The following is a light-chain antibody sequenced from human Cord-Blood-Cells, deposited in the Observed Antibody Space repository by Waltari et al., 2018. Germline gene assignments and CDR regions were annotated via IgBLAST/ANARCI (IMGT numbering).Light chain of an antibody. Sequence: EILMTQSPATLSVSPGERATLSCRASQSVSSNLAWYQQKPGQAPRLLIYGPSTRATGIPARFSGSGSGTEFTLTISSLQSEDFAVYYCQQYNNWPWTFGQGTKVEIK. J-gene: IGKJ1*01. V-gene: IGKV3-15*01. CDR1: QSVSSN. CDR2: GPS. CDR3: QQYNNWPWT.